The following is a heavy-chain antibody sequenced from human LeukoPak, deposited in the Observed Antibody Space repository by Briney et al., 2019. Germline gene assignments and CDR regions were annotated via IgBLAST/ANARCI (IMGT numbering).Heavy chain of an antibody. Sequence: GASVKVSCKASGGTFSSYAITWVRQAPGQGLEWMGRIIPIFGTANYAQKFQGRVTITTDESTSTAYMELSSLRSEDTAVYYCARVRDSSGYYYYDYWGQGTLVTVSS. V-gene: IGHV1-69*05. J-gene: IGHJ4*02. D-gene: IGHD3-22*01. CDR3: ARVRDSSGYYYYDY. CDR1: GGTFSSYA. CDR2: IIPIFGTA.